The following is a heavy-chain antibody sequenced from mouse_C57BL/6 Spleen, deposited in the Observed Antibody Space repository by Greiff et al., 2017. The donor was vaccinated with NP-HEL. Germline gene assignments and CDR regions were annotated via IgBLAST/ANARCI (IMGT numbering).Heavy chain of an antibody. V-gene: IGHV1-85*01. Sequence: QVQLKESGPELVKPGASVKLSRKASGYTFTSYDINWVKQRPGQGLEWIGWIYPRDGSTKYNEKVKGKATLSVDTASSTAYMELHSLTSEDSAVYFCARAWVANFDYWGQGTTLTVSS. J-gene: IGHJ2*01. CDR2: IYPRDGST. CDR3: ARAWVANFDY. D-gene: IGHD1-1*02. CDR1: GYTFTSYD.